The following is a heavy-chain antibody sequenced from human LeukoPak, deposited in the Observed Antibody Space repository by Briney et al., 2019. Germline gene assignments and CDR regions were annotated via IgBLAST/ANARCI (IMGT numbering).Heavy chain of an antibody. D-gene: IGHD3-22*01. CDR1: GFTFSASG. V-gene: IGHV3-48*01. CDR2: ISNDNSII. J-gene: IGHJ4*02. Sequence: GGSLRLPCAVSGFTFSASGMHWVRQAPGEGLEWLSYISNDNSIIHYADSVKARFTISRDNSKNTLYLQMNSLRAEDTAVYYCAKDYYDSSGYYYSYWGQGTLVTVSS. CDR3: AKDYYDSSGYYYSY.